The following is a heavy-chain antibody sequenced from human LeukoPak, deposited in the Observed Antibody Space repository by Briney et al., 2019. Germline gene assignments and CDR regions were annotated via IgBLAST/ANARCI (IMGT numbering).Heavy chain of an antibody. CDR3: ARDFLYGGDAFWYFNL. CDR2: IYHSGST. V-gene: IGHV4-4*02. Sequence: SETLSLTCAVSGGSITSSNWWSWVRQPPGKGLEWIGEIYHSGSTNYNPSLKSRVTISVDKSKNQFSLKLSSVTAADTAVYYCARDFLYGGDAFWYFNLWGRGTLVTVSS. CDR1: GGSITSSNW. J-gene: IGHJ2*01. D-gene: IGHD2-21*02.